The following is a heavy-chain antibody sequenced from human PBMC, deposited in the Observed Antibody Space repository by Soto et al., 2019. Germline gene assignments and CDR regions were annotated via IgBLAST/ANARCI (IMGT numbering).Heavy chain of an antibody. Sequence: GGSLRLSCAASGFTFSSCAMSWVRQAPGMGLEWVSAIGASGSTTYYADSMKGRFTISRDNSKNSLYLQMNSLRADDTAVYYCVKQGLGLLAQWGQGTLVPGSS. CDR1: GFTFSSCA. J-gene: IGHJ1*01. D-gene: IGHD2-15*01. CDR2: IGASGSTT. V-gene: IGHV3-23*05. CDR3: VKQGLGLLAQ.